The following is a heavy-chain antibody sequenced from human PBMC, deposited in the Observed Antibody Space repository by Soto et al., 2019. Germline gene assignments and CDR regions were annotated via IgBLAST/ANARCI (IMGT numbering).Heavy chain of an antibody. V-gene: IGHV1-18*04. J-gene: IGHJ6*02. CDR2: ISAYNGNT. D-gene: IGHD3-22*01. Sequence: GASVKVSCQASGYTFTGYVISWLLQAPVQVLEWMGWISAYNGNTNYAQKLQGRVTMTTDTSTSTAYMELRSLRSDDTAVYYCARDRRVTMIMTERHGMDVWGQGTTVTVSS. CDR3: ARDRRVTMIMTERHGMDV. CDR1: GYTFTGYV.